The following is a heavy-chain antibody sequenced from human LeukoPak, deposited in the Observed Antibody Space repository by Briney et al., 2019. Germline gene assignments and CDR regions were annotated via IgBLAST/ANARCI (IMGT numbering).Heavy chain of an antibody. J-gene: IGHJ5*02. V-gene: IGHV3-23*01. CDR2: ISGTGSST. Sequence: GGSLRLSCEASGFTFGNYATNWVRQAPGKGLEWVSTISGTGSSTYYADSAKGRFTISRDNSKDTLFLQLNSLTAADTAMYFCAKASVAIPQYCNSWGQGTLVTVSS. D-gene: IGHD2-2*02. CDR3: AKASVAIPQYCNS. CDR1: GFTFGNYA.